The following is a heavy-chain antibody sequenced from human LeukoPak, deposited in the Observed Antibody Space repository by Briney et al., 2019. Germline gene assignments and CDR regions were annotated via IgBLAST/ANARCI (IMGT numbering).Heavy chain of an antibody. D-gene: IGHD1-7*01. Sequence: ASVKVSCEASGGTFSSYAISWVRQAPGQGLEWMGRIIPILGIANYAQKFQGRVTITADKSTSTAYMELSSLRSEDTAVYYCARTRGTGTMELDYWGQGTLVTVSS. J-gene: IGHJ4*02. CDR3: ARTRGTGTMELDY. CDR2: IIPILGIA. CDR1: GGTFSSYA. V-gene: IGHV1-69*04.